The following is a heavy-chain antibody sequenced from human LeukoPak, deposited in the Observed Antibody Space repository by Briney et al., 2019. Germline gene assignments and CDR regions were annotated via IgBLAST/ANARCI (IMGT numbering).Heavy chain of an antibody. CDR2: ISGSGGST. D-gene: IGHD3-22*01. Sequence: GGSPRLSCAASGFTFSSYAMSWVRQAPGKGLEWVSAISGSGGSTYYADSVKGRFTISRDNSKNTLYLQMNSLRAEDTAVYYCAKTLTSGIVVVIKDAFDIWGQGTMVTVSS. J-gene: IGHJ3*02. V-gene: IGHV3-23*01. CDR3: AKTLTSGIVVVIKDAFDI. CDR1: GFTFSSYA.